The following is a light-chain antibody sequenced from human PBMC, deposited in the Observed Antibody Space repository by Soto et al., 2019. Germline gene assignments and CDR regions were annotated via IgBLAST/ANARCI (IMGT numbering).Light chain of an antibody. CDR2: WAS. CDR1: QSVLYSSNNKNY. V-gene: IGKV4-1*01. Sequence: DSVMTHSPDSLAVSLGERATINCKSSQSVLYSSNNKNYLAWYQQKPGQPPKLLIYWASTRESGVPDRFSGSGSGTDFTLTISSLQAEDVAVYYCQHYYTTPLTFGGGTKVDIK. CDR3: QHYYTTPLT. J-gene: IGKJ4*01.